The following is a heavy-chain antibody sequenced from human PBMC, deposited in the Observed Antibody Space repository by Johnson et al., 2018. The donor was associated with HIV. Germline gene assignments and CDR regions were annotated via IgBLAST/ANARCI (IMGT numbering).Heavy chain of an antibody. D-gene: IGHD6-6*01. CDR3: AKERHLVRAFDI. Sequence: QVQLVESGGGVVQTGTSLRLSCAASGFTFSSYGMHWVRQAPGKGLEWVAVTWYEGSNKYYDDSVQGRFTISRDNSKDMLYLQMNSLRAEDTAVYSCAKERHLVRAFDIWGQGTMVSVSS. CDR1: GFTFSSYG. CDR2: TWYEGSNK. J-gene: IGHJ3*02. V-gene: IGHV3-33*06.